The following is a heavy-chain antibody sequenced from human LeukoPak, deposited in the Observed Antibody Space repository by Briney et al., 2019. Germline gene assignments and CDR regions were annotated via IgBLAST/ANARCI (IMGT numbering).Heavy chain of an antibody. V-gene: IGHV3-64*01. CDR1: GFTFSSYA. D-gene: IGHD2-2*01. CDR3: ARDHGPYCSSTSCTINYYYYGMDV. Sequence: PGGSLRLSCAASGFTFSSYAMHWVRQAPGKGLEYVSAISSNGGSTYYANSVKGRFTISRDNSKNTLYLQMGSLRAEDMAVYYCARDHGPYCSSTSCTINYYYYGMDVWGQGTTVTVSS. CDR2: ISSNGGST. J-gene: IGHJ6*02.